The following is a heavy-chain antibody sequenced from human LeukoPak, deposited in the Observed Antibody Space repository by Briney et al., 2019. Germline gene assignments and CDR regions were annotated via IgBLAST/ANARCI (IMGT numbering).Heavy chain of an antibody. CDR2: IYYSGST. CDR1: GGSISSGGYY. J-gene: IGHJ3*02. D-gene: IGHD6-19*01. V-gene: IGHV4-31*03. Sequence: SETLSLTCTVSGGSISSGGYYWSWIRQHPGTGLERIGYIYYSGSTYYNPSLKSRVTISVDTSKNQFSLKLSSVTAADTAVYYCARDLTVAGAFDIWGQGTMVTVSS. CDR3: ARDLTVAGAFDI.